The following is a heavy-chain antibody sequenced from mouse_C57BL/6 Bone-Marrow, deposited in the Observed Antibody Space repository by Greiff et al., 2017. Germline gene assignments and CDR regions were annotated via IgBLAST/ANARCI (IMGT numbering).Heavy chain of an antibody. CDR3: TTAYYSNPYAMDY. CDR1: GFNIKDDY. D-gene: IGHD2-5*01. J-gene: IGHJ4*01. Sequence: VQLQQSGAELVRPGASVKLSCTASGFNIKDDYMHWVKQRPEQGLEWIGWIDPENGDTEYASKFQGKATITADTSSNTAYLQLSSLTSEDTAVYYSTTAYYSNPYAMDYWGQGTSVTVSS. CDR2: IDPENGDT. V-gene: IGHV14-4*01.